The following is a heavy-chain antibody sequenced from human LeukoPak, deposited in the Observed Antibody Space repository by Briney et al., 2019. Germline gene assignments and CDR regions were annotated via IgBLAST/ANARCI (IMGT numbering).Heavy chain of an antibody. D-gene: IGHD3-10*01. CDR2: INPNSGGT. CDR3: ARIAIAAQLLWFGESYRGEFDP. J-gene: IGHJ5*02. CDR1: GYTFTGYY. V-gene: IGHV1-2*02. Sequence: ASVKVSCKASGYTFTGYYMHWVRQAPGQGLEWMGWINPNSGGTNYAQKFQGRVTMTRDTSISTAYMELSRLRSDDTAVYYCARIAIAAQLLWFGESYRGEFDPWGQGTLVTVSS.